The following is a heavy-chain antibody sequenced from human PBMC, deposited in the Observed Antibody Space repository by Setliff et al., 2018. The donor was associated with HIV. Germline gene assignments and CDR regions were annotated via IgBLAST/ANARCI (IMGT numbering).Heavy chain of an antibody. D-gene: IGHD3-3*01. J-gene: IGHJ4*01. CDR1: GYSISSGYY. V-gene: IGHV4-38-2*01. Sequence: TSETLSLTCAVSGYSISSGYYWGWIRQTPGKGLEWLGEINHSGSTAYNLALESRVSMSIDTSKNQFSLKLTSVTAADTAIYYCARGRDYTGSWFRPFYLDFWGHGNLVTVSS. CDR3: ARGRDYTGSWFRPFYLDF. CDR2: INHSGST.